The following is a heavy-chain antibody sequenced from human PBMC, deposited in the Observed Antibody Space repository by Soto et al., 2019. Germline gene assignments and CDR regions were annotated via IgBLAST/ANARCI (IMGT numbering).Heavy chain of an antibody. D-gene: IGHD2-21*01. Sequence: PSETLSLTCTVSGGSVSSGSYYWSWIRQPPGKGLEWIGYIYYSGSTNYNPSLKSRVTISVDTSKNQFSLKLSSVTAADTAVYYCARDLPLRDDLPYGGYYYDMDVWGQGTTVTVSS. J-gene: IGHJ6*02. CDR1: GGSVSSGSYY. CDR3: ARDLPLRDDLPYGGYYYDMDV. V-gene: IGHV4-61*01. CDR2: IYYSGST.